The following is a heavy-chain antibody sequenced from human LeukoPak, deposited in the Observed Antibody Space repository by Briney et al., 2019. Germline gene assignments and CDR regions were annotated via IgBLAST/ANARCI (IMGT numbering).Heavy chain of an antibody. CDR3: ARVQSSSWD. CDR2: IYYSGST. J-gene: IGHJ4*02. V-gene: IGHV4-59*01. D-gene: IGHD6-13*01. CDR1: GGSISSYY. Sequence: SSETLSLTCTVSGGSISSYYWSWIRQPPGKGLEWIGYIYYSGSTNYNPSLKSRVTISVDTSKNQFSLKLSSVTAGDTAVYYCARVQSSSWDWGQGTLVTVSS.